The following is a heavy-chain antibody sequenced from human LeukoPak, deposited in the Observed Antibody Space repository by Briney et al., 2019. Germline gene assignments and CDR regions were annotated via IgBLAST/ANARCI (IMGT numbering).Heavy chain of an antibody. CDR1: GFTFSSYG. V-gene: IGHV3-30*02. Sequence: GGSLRLSCVTSGFTFSSYGMHWVRQAPGKGLEWVAFIRYDGSNKYYADSVKGRFTISRDNSKNTLYLQMNSLRAEDTAVYYCAKAGYCSGGSCYNVDYWGQGTLVTVSS. CDR2: IRYDGSNK. D-gene: IGHD2-15*01. CDR3: AKAGYCSGGSCYNVDY. J-gene: IGHJ4*02.